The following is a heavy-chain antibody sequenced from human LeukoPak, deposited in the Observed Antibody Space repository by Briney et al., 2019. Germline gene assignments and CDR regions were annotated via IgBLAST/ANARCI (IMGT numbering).Heavy chain of an antibody. Sequence: GASVKVSCKASGYTFTSYDINWVRQATGQGLEWMGWMNPNSGNTGYAQKFQGRVTMTRNTSMSTAYMELSSLRSEDTAVYYCARGLTSYAIWVYYYYMDVWGKGTTVTISS. V-gene: IGHV1-8*01. CDR3: ARGLTSYAIWVYYYYMDV. CDR1: GYTFTSYD. CDR2: MNPNSGNT. D-gene: IGHD2-2*01. J-gene: IGHJ6*03.